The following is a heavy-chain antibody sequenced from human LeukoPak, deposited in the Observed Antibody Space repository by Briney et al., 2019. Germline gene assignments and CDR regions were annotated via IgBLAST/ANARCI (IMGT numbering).Heavy chain of an antibody. CDR1: GYTLTELS. Sequence: ASVKVSCKVSGYTLTELSMHWVRQAPGKGLEWMGGFDPEDGETIYAQKFQGRVTMTEDTSTDTAYMELSSLRSEDTALYYCGRWPGDYGGAFDYWGQGTLVTVSS. V-gene: IGHV1-24*01. CDR2: FDPEDGET. D-gene: IGHD4-17*01. CDR3: GRWPGDYGGAFDY. J-gene: IGHJ4*02.